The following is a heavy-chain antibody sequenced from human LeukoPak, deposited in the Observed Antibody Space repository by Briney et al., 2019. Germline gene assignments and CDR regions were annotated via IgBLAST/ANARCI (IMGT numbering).Heavy chain of an antibody. CDR3: ARDSLCSSTSCYIDY. D-gene: IGHD2-2*02. V-gene: IGHV4-39*02. CDR1: GGSISSNNYY. Sequence: SETLSLTCTVSGGSISSNNYYWGWIRQPPGKGLEWIGSIYYSGSTYYNPSLKSRVTISVDTSKNQFSLKLSSVTAADTAVYYCARDSLCSSTSCYIDYWGQGTLVTVSS. CDR2: IYYSGST. J-gene: IGHJ4*02.